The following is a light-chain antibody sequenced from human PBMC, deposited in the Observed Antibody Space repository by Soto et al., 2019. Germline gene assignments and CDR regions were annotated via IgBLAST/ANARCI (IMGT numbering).Light chain of an antibody. CDR3: SSFAGSNNFPYV. CDR2: EIN. CDR1: SSDVGVYDY. Sequence: QSALTQPPSASGSPGQSVTISCTGTSSDVGVYDYVSWYQQHPGKAPKLMIYEINKRPSGVPDRSSGSKSGNTASLTVSGLQAEDEADYYCSSFAGSNNFPYVFGTGTKVTVL. J-gene: IGLJ1*01. V-gene: IGLV2-8*01.